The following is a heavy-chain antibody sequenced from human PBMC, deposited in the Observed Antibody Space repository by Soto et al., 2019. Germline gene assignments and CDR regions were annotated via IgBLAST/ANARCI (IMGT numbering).Heavy chain of an antibody. J-gene: IGHJ4*02. Sequence: EVQLVESGGGLAQPGGSVRLSCAASGFTFSSYEMNWVRQAPGKTLERVSYISSAGDSSYYAESVKSRFTVSRDNAKNSLYLQMNSLRVEDTAVYYCARVYCSTTTCHVQAFDSWGQGTLVTVSS. CDR2: ISSAGDSS. CDR1: GFTFSSYE. CDR3: ARVYCSTTTCHVQAFDS. V-gene: IGHV3-48*03. D-gene: IGHD2-2*01.